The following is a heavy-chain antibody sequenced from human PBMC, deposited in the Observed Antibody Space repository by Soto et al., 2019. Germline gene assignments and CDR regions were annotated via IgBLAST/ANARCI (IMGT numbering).Heavy chain of an antibody. V-gene: IGHV1-69*12. CDR2: IIPIFGTA. CDR1: GGTFSSYA. Sequence: QVQLVQSGAEVKKPGSSVKVSCKASGGTFSSYAISWVRQAPGQGLEWMGGIIPIFGTADYAQKVQGRVTITADESTSTAYIELSSLRSEDTAVYYCPRHPGRPYYYCGMDVWRQGTPVTSSS. J-gene: IGHJ6*02. D-gene: IGHD2-15*01. CDR3: PRHPGRPYYYCGMDV.